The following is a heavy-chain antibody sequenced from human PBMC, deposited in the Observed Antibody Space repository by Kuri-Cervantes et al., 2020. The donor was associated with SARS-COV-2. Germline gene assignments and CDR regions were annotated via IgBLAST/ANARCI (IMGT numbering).Heavy chain of an antibody. CDR3: ARDHFYYDFWSGYSPNPSRHYYYYMDV. J-gene: IGHJ6*03. Sequence: SLKISCAASGFTFDDYAMHWVRQAPGKGLEWVSGISWNSGSIGCADSVKGRFTISRDNAKNSLYLQMNSLRAEDTAVYYCARDHFYYDFWSGYSPNPSRHYYYYMDVWGKGTTVTVSS. CDR1: GFTFDDYA. D-gene: IGHD3-3*01. V-gene: IGHV3-9*01. CDR2: ISWNSGSI.